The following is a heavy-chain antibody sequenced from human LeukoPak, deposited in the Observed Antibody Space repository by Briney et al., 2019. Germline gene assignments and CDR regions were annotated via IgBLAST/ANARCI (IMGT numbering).Heavy chain of an antibody. CDR3: ARLRLSGYGGNRIGTFDY. CDR2: IYISGST. D-gene: IGHD4-23*01. CDR1: GGSISSGSYY. Sequence: SETLSLTCTVSGGSISSGSYYWSWIRQPAGKGLEWIGRIYISGSTNYNPSLKSRVTISVDTSKNQFSLKLSSVTAADTAVYYCARLRLSGYGGNRIGTFDYWGQGTLVTVSS. J-gene: IGHJ4*02. V-gene: IGHV4-61*02.